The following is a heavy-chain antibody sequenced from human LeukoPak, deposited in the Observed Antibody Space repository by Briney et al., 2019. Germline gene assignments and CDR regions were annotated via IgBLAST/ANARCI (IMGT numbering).Heavy chain of an antibody. J-gene: IGHJ4*02. CDR1: GFTVSSKY. CDR3: ARDDYDSNGYYLFDC. D-gene: IGHD3-22*01. CDR2: IYSTGDT. Sequence: PGGSLRLSCAVSGFTVSSKYTSWVRQAPGKGLEWVSVIYSTGDTRYADSVKGRFTISRDNSKNTLYLQMNSLRAEDTAVYYCARDDYDSNGYYLFDCWGQGTLVTVSS. V-gene: IGHV3-66*01.